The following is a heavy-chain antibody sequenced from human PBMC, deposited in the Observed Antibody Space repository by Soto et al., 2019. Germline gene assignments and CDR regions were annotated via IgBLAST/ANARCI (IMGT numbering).Heavy chain of an antibody. J-gene: IGHJ4*02. D-gene: IGHD2-21*02. V-gene: IGHV1-69*13. CDR1: GGTFSSYA. CDR2: IIPIFGTA. CDR3: ARRAGGAYCGGDCYWYFDY. Sequence: GASVKVSCKASGGTFSSYASSWVRQAPGQGLEWMGGIIPIFGTANYAQKFQGRVTITADESTSTAYMELSSLRSEDTAVYYCARRAGGAYCGGDCYWYFDYFGQGTLVTFSS.